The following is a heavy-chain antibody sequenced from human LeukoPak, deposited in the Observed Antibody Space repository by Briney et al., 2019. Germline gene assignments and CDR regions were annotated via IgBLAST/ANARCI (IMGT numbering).Heavy chain of an antibody. Sequence: ASVKVSCKASGYTFTSYGITWVRQAPGQGLEWMGWISSYNGNTNYARKLQGRVIMTTDTSTSTAYMELRSLRSDDTAVYYCARYLVSFSGSWHYYFDYWGQGTLVTVSS. CDR1: GYTFTSYG. D-gene: IGHD6-13*01. J-gene: IGHJ4*02. CDR2: ISSYNGNT. V-gene: IGHV1-18*01. CDR3: ARYLVSFSGSWHYYFDY.